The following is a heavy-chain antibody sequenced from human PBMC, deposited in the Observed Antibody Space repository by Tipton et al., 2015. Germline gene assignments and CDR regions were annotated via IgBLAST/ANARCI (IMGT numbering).Heavy chain of an antibody. CDR1: GFTFDDYG. CDR2: IDWNGGRT. Sequence: VQLVQSVGGAVRPGGSLRLSCAASGFTFDDYGMTWVRQAPGKGLEWVAGIDWNGGRTGYADSVKGRFIISRDNAQNSLFLQLNSLTAEDTAFYYCAREGSSWYFGVYWGQGTLVSVSS. D-gene: IGHD6-13*01. V-gene: IGHV3-20*04. J-gene: IGHJ4*02. CDR3: AREGSSWYFGVY.